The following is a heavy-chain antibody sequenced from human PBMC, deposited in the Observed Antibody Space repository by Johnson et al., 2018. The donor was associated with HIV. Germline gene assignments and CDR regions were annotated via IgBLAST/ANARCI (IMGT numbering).Heavy chain of an antibody. Sequence: QMLLVESGGGLVQPGGSLRLSCAASGFTFSSYAMHWVRQAPGKGLEWVAIISYDGTYNYYADSVKGRFTISRDNSKNTLYLQMNSLRTEDTAMYYCAKGHSSGYPKDAFDIWGRGTIVTVSS. CDR1: GFTFSSYA. CDR2: ISYDGTYN. J-gene: IGHJ3*02. CDR3: AKGHSSGYPKDAFDI. V-gene: IGHV3-30*04. D-gene: IGHD3-22*01.